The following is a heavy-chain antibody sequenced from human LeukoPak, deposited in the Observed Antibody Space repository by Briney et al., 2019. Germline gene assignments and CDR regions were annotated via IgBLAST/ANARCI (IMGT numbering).Heavy chain of an antibody. J-gene: IGHJ4*02. CDR1: GGSFSGYY. Sequence: PSETLSLTCAVYGGSFSGYYWSWIRQPQEKGLEWIGEINHSGSTNYNPSLKSRVTISVDTSKNQFSLKLSSVTAADTPVYYCARAGDSSSWYTIDYRGQGTLVTVSS. V-gene: IGHV4-34*01. CDR2: INHSGST. CDR3: ARAGDSSSWYTIDY. D-gene: IGHD6-13*01.